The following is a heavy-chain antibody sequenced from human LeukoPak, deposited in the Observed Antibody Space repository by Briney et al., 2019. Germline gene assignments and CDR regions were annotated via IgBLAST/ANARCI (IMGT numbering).Heavy chain of an antibody. CDR3: ARDRSTVTLEGSWFDP. J-gene: IGHJ5*02. D-gene: IGHD4-17*01. CDR2: ISYDGSNK. CDR1: GFTFSSYA. Sequence: GGSLRLSCAASGFTFSSYAMHWVRQAPGKGLEWVAVISYDGSNKYYADSVKGRFTISRDNSKNTLYLQMNSLRAEDTAVYYCARDRSTVTLEGSWFDPWGQGTLVTVSS. V-gene: IGHV3-30*04.